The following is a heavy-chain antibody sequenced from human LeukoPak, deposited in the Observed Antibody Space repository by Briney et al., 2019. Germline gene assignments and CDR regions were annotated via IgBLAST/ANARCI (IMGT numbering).Heavy chain of an antibody. J-gene: IGHJ4*02. D-gene: IGHD2-2*01. Sequence: GGSLRLSCAASGFTFSSSEMNWVRQAPGKGLEWVSYISSSASTLYYADSVKGRFTISRDNSKNSLYLQMNSLRAEDTAVYYCARDRCGTTSCYGGEYWGQGTLVTVSS. CDR1: GFTFSSSE. V-gene: IGHV3-48*03. CDR2: ISSSASTL. CDR3: ARDRCGTTSCYGGEY.